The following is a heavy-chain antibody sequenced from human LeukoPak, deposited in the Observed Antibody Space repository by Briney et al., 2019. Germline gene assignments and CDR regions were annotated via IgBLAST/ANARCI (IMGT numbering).Heavy chain of an antibody. CDR3: AREFRSDSH. CDR1: GYTFTTFD. V-gene: IGHV1-8*01. J-gene: IGHJ4*02. Sequence: ASVKGSCKGSGYTFTTFDINWGRQATGQGLEWLGYMKPNSGHTGYAQKFQGRVTMTRNTSISTAYMELSSLRSEDTAMYYCAREFRSDSHWGQGTLVTVAS. CDR2: MKPNSGHT.